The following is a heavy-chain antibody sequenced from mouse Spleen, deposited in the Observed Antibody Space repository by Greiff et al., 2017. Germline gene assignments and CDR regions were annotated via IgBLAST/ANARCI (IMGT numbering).Heavy chain of an antibody. CDR1: GFNIKDDY. V-gene: IGHV14-4*01. CDR3: TTNPYYYGSS. D-gene: IGHD1-1*01. Sequence: VQLKESGAELVRPGASVKLSCTASGFNIKDDYMHWVKQRPEQGLEWIGWIDPENGDTEYASKFQGKATITADTSSNTAYLQLSSLTSEDTAVYYCTTNPYYYGSSWGQGTTLTVSS. CDR2: IDPENGDT. J-gene: IGHJ2*01.